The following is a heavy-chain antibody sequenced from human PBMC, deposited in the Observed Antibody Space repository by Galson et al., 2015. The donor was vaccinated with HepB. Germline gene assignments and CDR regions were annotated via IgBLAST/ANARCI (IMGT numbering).Heavy chain of an antibody. Sequence: SLRLSCAASGFTFSSHAMHWVRQAPGKGLEWVAVISFDGTRRYHADSVKGRFNISRDNSRNTLYLQMNSLRAEETAVYYCARDLQVPMIVPGGFDYWGQGILVTVSS. CDR1: GFTFSSHA. CDR3: ARDLQVPMIVPGGFDY. CDR2: ISFDGTRR. V-gene: IGHV3-30*04. J-gene: IGHJ4*02. D-gene: IGHD3-22*01.